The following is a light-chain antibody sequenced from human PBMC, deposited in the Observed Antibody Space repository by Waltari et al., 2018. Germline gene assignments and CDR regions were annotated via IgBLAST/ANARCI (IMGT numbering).Light chain of an antibody. CDR2: QDN. V-gene: IGLV3-1*01. CDR1: KLGDKY. J-gene: IGLJ2*01. Sequence: SYELTQPPSVSVSPGQTASINCSGDKLGDKYACWYQQKPGQSPVLVIYQDNMRPSGIPERFSGSNSGNTATLTISETQAMDEADYYCQAWDSYFVVFGGGTKLTVL. CDR3: QAWDSYFVV.